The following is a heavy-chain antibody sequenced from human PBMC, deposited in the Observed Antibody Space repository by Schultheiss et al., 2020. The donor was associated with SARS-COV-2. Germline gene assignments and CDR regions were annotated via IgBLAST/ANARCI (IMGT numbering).Heavy chain of an antibody. CDR3: ARASCQDGCNYHYYYGLDV. CDR2: ISYDGSNK. V-gene: IGHV3-30*14. J-gene: IGHJ6*02. Sequence: GGSLRLSCAASGFTFSSYAMHWVRQAPGKGLEWVAVISYDGSNKYYADSVKGRFTISRDNSKNTLYLQMNSLRAEDTAVYYCARASCQDGCNYHYYYGLDVWGQGTTVTVSS. D-gene: IGHD5-24*01. CDR1: GFTFSSYA.